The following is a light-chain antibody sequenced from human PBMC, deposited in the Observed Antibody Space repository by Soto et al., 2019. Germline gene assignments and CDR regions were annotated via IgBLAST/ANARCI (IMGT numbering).Light chain of an antibody. CDR2: GAS. J-gene: IGKJ1*01. Sequence: DIVLTQSPGTLSLSPGERATLSCRASQSVSSTHLAWYQQKPGQAPRLLSYGASSRVTDIPDRFSGSGSGTDFPLTISRLEAEDSAVYYCQQYGRSPWTFGQGTKVEI. V-gene: IGKV3-20*01. CDR1: QSVSSTH. CDR3: QQYGRSPWT.